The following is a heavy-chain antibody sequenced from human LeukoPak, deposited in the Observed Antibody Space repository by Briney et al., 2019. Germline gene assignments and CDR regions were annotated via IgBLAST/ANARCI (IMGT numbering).Heavy chain of an antibody. CDR2: INPNSGGT. Sequence: EASVKVSCKASGYTFTGYYMHWVRQAPEQGLEWMGRINPNSGGTNYAQKFQGRVTMTRDTSISTAYMELSRLRSDDTAVYYCAGILYYPDAFDIWGQGTMVTVSS. D-gene: IGHD2-8*01. J-gene: IGHJ3*02. CDR1: GYTFTGYY. V-gene: IGHV1-2*06. CDR3: AGILYYPDAFDI.